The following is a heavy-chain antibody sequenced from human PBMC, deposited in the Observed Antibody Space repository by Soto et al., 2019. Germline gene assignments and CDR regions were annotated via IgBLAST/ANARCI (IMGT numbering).Heavy chain of an antibody. CDR3: ARGRVVAATQAAFDI. Sequence: SETLSLTCTVSGGSISSYYWSWIRQPPGKGLEWIGYIYYSGSTNYNPSLKSRVTISVDTSKNQFSLKLSSVTAADTAVYYCARGRVVAATQAAFDIWGQGTMVTVSS. V-gene: IGHV4-59*01. J-gene: IGHJ3*02. CDR2: IYYSGST. D-gene: IGHD2-15*01. CDR1: GGSISSYY.